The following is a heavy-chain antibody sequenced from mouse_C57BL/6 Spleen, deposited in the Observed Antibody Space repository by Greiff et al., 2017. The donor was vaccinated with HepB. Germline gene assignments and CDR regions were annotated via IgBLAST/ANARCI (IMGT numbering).Heavy chain of an antibody. V-gene: IGHV1-59*01. CDR2: IDPSDSYT. CDR1: GYTFTSYW. CDR3: ARGDYDVGAWFAY. D-gene: IGHD2-4*01. J-gene: IGHJ3*01. Sequence: VQLQQPGAELVRPGTSVKLSCKASGYTFTSYWMHWVKQRPGQGLEWIGVIDPSDSYTNYNQKFKGKATLTVDTSSSTAYMQLSSLTSEDSAVYDCARGDYDVGAWFAYWGQGTLVTVSA.